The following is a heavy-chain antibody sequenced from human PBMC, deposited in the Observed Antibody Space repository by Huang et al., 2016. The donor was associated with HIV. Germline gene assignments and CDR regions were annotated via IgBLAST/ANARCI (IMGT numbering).Heavy chain of an antibody. CDR3: AKDGADEEWDIDY. CDR1: GFSFSTYG. V-gene: IGHV3-30*18. CDR2: ISYDGNNK. D-gene: IGHD1-26*01. J-gene: IGHJ4*02. Sequence: VQLVESGGGVVQPGRSLRLACAASGFSFSTYGLHWVRQAPGKGLEWVAVISYDGNNKYYAHSVKGRFTISRDTSENKVYLQMNSLRHEDTAVYYCAKDGADEEWDIDYWGQGTLVTVSS.